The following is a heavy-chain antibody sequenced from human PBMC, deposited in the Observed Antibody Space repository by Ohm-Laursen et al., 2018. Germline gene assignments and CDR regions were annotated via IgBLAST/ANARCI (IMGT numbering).Heavy chain of an antibody. CDR3: ARDILPMGVDP. V-gene: IGHV3-7*03. CDR2: IKQDGSEK. Sequence: SLRLSCSASGFTFSSYWMGWVRQAPGKGLEWVANIKQDGSEKYYVDPVKGRFTISRDNAKNSLFLQMNSLRAEDTAVYYCARDILPMGVDPWGQGTLVTVSS. D-gene: IGHD3-9*01. CDR1: GFTFSSYW. J-gene: IGHJ5*02.